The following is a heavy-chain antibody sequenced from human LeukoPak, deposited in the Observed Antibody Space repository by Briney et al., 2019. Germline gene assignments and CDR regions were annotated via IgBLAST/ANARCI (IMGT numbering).Heavy chain of an antibody. J-gene: IGHJ3*02. D-gene: IGHD2-2*01. V-gene: IGHV1-2*02. CDR2: INPNSGGT. CDR3: ARAHRVSSTSCYGI. Sequence: GASVKVSCKASGYTFTGYHLHWVRQAPGQGLEWMGWINPNSGGTNYAQKFQGRVTMTRDTSISTAYMELSRLRSDDTAVYYCARAHRVSSTSCYGIWGQGTMVTVSS. CDR1: GYTFTGYH.